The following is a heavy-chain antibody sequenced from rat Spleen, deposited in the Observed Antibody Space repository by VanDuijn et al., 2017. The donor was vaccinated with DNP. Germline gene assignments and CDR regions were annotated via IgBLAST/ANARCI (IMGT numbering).Heavy chain of an antibody. CDR3: ARSDYHDGGFYYGYFDY. CDR2: LSSAGST. J-gene: IGHJ2*01. D-gene: IGHD1-12*02. V-gene: IGHV2S12*01. Sequence: VQLVESGGGLVQPGRSMQLSCSASGFTFSNYYMAWVRQPPTKGLEWIAALSSAGSTYYNSALRSRLSISRDTSKSQVFLKLTSLQTEDTAMYFCARSDYHDGGFYYGYFDYWGQGVMVTVSS. CDR1: GFTFSNYY.